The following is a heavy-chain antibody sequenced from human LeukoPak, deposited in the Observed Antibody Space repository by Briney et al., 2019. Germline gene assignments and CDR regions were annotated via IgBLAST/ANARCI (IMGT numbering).Heavy chain of an antibody. CDR3: ARDTDTGNYYGSGSYYSPPGY. D-gene: IGHD3-10*01. Sequence: ASVKVSCKASGYTFTGYYMHWVRQAPGQGLEWMGWINPNSGGRNHAQKFQDRVTMTRDTSTSTAYMELRSLRSDDTAVYYCARDTDTGNYYGSGSYYSPPGYWGQGTLVTVSS. J-gene: IGHJ4*02. CDR2: INPNSGGR. CDR1: GYTFTGYY. V-gene: IGHV1-2*02.